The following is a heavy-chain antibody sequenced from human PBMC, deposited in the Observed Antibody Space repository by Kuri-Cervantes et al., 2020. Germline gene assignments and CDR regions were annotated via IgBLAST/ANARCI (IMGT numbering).Heavy chain of an antibody. CDR1: GFTVSSNY. CDR2: IYSDGST. J-gene: IGHJ4*02. Sequence: LSLTCAASGFTVSSNYMSWVRQAPGKGLEWVSVIYSDGSTYYADSVKGRFTISRDNSKNTLYLQMNSLRAEDTAVYYCARGSYSSSWFLFDYWGQGTLVTVSS. D-gene: IGHD6-13*01. V-gene: IGHV3-53*01. CDR3: ARGSYSSSWFLFDY.